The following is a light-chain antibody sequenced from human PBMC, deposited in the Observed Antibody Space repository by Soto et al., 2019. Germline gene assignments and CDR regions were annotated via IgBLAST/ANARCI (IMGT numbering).Light chain of an antibody. CDR2: DVS. CDR3: QQYNNWPLT. V-gene: IGKV3D-15*01. CDR1: QSVSSN. J-gene: IGKJ4*01. Sequence: DMTQSPATVSVSPGEIATLACWASQSVSSNLAWYQQKPGQAPRPLIYDVSTRATGIPTRFSGSGSGTELTITISSLQSEDCEAYYCQQYNNWPLTFGGGTKVDI.